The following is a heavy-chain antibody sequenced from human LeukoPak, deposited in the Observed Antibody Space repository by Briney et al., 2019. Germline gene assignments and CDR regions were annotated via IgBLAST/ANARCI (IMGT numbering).Heavy chain of an antibody. CDR2: IVVGSGNT. CDR1: GFTFTSSA. D-gene: IGHD3-3*01. CDR3: AADRIMIFGVVPYGMDV. V-gene: IGHV1-58*01. J-gene: IGHJ6*02. Sequence: EASVKVSCKASGFTFTSSAVQWVRQARGQRLEWIGWIVVGSGNTNYAQKFQERVTITRDMSTSTAYMELSSLRSEDTAVYYCAADRIMIFGVVPYGMDVWGQGTTVTVSS.